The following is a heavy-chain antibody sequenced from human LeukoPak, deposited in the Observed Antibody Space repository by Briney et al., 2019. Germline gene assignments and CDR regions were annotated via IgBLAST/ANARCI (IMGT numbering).Heavy chain of an antibody. J-gene: IGHJ6*03. Sequence: GGSLRLSCAAPGFTFSNFYMSWSRQAPGKGLEWLSYISGSGSNQHYADSVRGRFTISRDNAENSLSLQMDSLRAEDTAVYYCARPVSPNYFYYMDVWGKGTTVTVSS. V-gene: IGHV3-11*01. CDR2: ISGSGSNQ. D-gene: IGHD4-11*01. CDR3: ARPVSPNYFYYMDV. CDR1: GFTFSNFY.